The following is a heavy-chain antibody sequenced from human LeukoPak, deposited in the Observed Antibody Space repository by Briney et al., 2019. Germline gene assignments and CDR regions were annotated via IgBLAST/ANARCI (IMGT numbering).Heavy chain of an antibody. CDR2: VSPPGGGT. Sequence: GGSLRLSSAASGFTFISYNMNWVRQAPGKGLEWLSGVSPPGGGTYYADSVKGRFTISRDDSKNTLSLQMNSLRVEDTAVYYCARDLAWGAFDYWGQGTLVTVSS. J-gene: IGHJ4*02. CDR3: ARDLAWGAFDY. D-gene: IGHD7-27*01. CDR1: GFTFISYN. V-gene: IGHV3-23*01.